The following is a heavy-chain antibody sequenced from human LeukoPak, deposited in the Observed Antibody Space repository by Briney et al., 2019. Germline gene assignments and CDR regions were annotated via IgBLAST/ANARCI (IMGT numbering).Heavy chain of an antibody. CDR2: INHSGST. J-gene: IGHJ4*02. CDR3: ASFVATIRGGSDY. V-gene: IGHV4-34*01. D-gene: IGHD5-12*01. CDR1: GGSFSGYY. Sequence: SETLSLTCAVYGGSFSGYYWSWIRQPPGKGLEWIGEINHSGSTNYNPSLKSRVTISVDTSKNQFSLKLSSVTAADTAVYYCASFVATIRGGSDYWGQGTLVTVSS.